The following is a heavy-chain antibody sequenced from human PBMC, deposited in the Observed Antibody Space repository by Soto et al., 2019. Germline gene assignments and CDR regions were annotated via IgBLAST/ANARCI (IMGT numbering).Heavy chain of an antibody. J-gene: IGHJ6*02. V-gene: IGHV3-30-3*01. CDR2: ISYDGSNK. CDR1: GFTFSSYA. CDR3: ARGRISPDYGDHYYYYYGMDV. D-gene: IGHD4-17*01. Sequence: QVQLVESGGGVVQPGRSLRLSCAASGFTFSSYAMHWVRKAPGKGLEWVAVISYDGSNKYYADSVKGRFTISRDNSKNTLYLQMNSLRAEDTAVYYCARGRISPDYGDHYYYYYGMDVWGQGTTVTVSS.